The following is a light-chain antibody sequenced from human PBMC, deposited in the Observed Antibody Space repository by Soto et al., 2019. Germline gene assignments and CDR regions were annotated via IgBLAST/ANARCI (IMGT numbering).Light chain of an antibody. CDR2: GAS. Sequence: EIVMTQSPATLSVSPGERATLSCRASQSVSSNLAWYQQKPGQAPRLLIYGASTRVTGIPARFSGSGSGTEFTLTISSLQSEDFAVYYCQQYNDWPXTFGLGTKVDIK. V-gene: IGKV3-15*01. J-gene: IGKJ3*01. CDR1: QSVSSN. CDR3: QQYNDWPXT.